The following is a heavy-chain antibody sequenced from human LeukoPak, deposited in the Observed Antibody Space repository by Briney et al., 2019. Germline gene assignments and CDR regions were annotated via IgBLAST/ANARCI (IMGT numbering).Heavy chain of an antibody. CDR1: DGSISSGSYY. CDR3: ASQYDSSGYLVGFDY. Sequence: PSETLSLTCTVSDGSISSGSYYWAWIRQPPGKGPEWIGSIYYNGNTYYNPSLKSRVTISIDTSKNKFSLKLTSVTAADTAAYYCASQYDSSGYLVGFDYWGQGTLVTVSS. J-gene: IGHJ4*02. V-gene: IGHV4-39*01. D-gene: IGHD3-22*01. CDR2: IYYNGNT.